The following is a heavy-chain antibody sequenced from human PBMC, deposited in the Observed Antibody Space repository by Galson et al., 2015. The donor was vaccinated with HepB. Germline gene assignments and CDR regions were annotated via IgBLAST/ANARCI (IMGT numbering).Heavy chain of an antibody. D-gene: IGHD3-3*01. V-gene: IGHV1-69-2*01. CDR2: VDPEDGET. J-gene: IGHJ5*02. CDR3: ATGHFGVVTGDQYNWFDP. Sequence: VKVSCKVSGYTFTDYYMHWVQQAPGKGLEWMGLVDPEDGETIYAEKFQGRVTITADTSTDTAYMELSSLRSEDTAVYYCATGHFGVVTGDQYNWFDPWGQGTLVTVSS. CDR1: GYTFTDYY.